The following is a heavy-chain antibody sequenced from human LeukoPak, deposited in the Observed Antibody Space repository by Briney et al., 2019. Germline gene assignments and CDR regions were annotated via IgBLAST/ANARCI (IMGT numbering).Heavy chain of an antibody. V-gene: IGHV4-59*12. Sequence: SETLSLTCTVSGASISSYYRSWIRQPPGKGLEWIGYIYYSGNTNYNPSLKSRVTISVDTSKNQFSLKLSSVTAADTAVYYCARDRDCSGGSCYPFRYYYYYGMDVWGQGTTVTVSS. CDR2: IYYSGNT. D-gene: IGHD2-15*01. CDR1: GASISSYY. J-gene: IGHJ6*02. CDR3: ARDRDCSGGSCYPFRYYYYYGMDV.